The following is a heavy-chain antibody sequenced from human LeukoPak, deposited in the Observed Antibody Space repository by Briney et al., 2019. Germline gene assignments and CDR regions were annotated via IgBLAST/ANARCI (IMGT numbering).Heavy chain of an antibody. CDR1: GYTFTNYD. CDR2: MNPKSGNT. D-gene: IGHD6-19*01. V-gene: IGHV1-8*03. Sequence: ASVKVSCKASGYTFTNYDINWVRQAPGQGLEWMGWMNPKSGNTGYAQKFQGRVTITRNTSISTAYMEVSSLRYEDTAVYYCARRAVDNSYYYYMDVWGKGTTVTVSS. J-gene: IGHJ6*03. CDR3: ARRAVDNSYYYYMDV.